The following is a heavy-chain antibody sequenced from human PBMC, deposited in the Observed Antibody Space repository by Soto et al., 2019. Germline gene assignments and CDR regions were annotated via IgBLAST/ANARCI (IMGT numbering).Heavy chain of an antibody. Sequence: EVQLLESGGGLVQPGGSLRLSCAASGFTFSSYAMRWVRQAPGKGLEWVSAISGSGDSTYYAASVKGRFTTSRDNSKNTLYLQMNSLRAEDTAVYYCARRGSGSYYDYCGQGTLVTVSS. CDR2: ISGSGDST. CDR1: GFTFSSYA. V-gene: IGHV3-23*01. CDR3: ARRGSGSYYDY. J-gene: IGHJ4*02. D-gene: IGHD1-26*01.